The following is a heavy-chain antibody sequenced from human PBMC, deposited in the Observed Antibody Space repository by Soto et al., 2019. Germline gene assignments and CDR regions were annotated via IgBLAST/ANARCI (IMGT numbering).Heavy chain of an antibody. J-gene: IGHJ4*02. Sequence: ASVKVSCKASGYTFTSYAMHWVRQAPGQRLEWMGWINAGNGNTKYSQKFQGRVTITRDTSASTAYMELSSLRSEDTAVYYCARGSGFLEWLPYFDYWGQGTLVTVSS. V-gene: IGHV1-3*01. CDR1: GYTFTSYA. D-gene: IGHD3-3*01. CDR3: ARGSGFLEWLPYFDY. CDR2: INAGNGNT.